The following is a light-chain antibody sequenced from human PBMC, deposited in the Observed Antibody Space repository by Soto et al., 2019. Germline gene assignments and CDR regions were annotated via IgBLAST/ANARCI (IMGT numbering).Light chain of an antibody. CDR1: SSDVGGYNY. CDR2: DVS. CDR3: SSYTSSSTLEV. J-gene: IGLJ1*01. Sequence: QSVLTQPASVSGSPGQSITISCTGTSSDVGGYNYVSWYQQHPGKAPKVMIYDVSNRPSGVSIRFSGSKSGNTASLTISGLQAEDEADYYCSSYTSSSTLEVFGTGTKLTVL. V-gene: IGLV2-14*01.